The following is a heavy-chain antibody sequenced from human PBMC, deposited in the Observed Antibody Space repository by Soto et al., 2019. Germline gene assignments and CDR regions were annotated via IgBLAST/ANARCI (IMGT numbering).Heavy chain of an antibody. J-gene: IGHJ6*02. CDR2: ISYDVSNK. D-gene: IGHD3-22*01. Sequence: QVQLVESGGGVVQPGRSLRLSCAASGFTFSSYAMHWVRQAPGKGLEWVAVISYDVSNKYYADSVKGRFTISRDNSKNTLYLQMNSLRAEDTAVYYCGRDGTMIVVDQDYYYYGMDVWGQGTTVTVSS. CDR3: GRDGTMIVVDQDYYYYGMDV. CDR1: GFTFSSYA. V-gene: IGHV3-30-3*01.